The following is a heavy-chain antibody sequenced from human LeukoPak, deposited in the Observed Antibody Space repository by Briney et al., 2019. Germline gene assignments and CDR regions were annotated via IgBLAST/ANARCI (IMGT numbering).Heavy chain of an antibody. Sequence: GGSLRLSCAASGFTFSSYDMNWVRQAPGKGLEWVSSISSTSSYIYYADSVKGRFTISRDNAKSSLFLQMNSLRDEDTAVYYCARDQSERIAVPVASFDFWGQGTLVTVSS. CDR3: ARDQSERIAVPVASFDF. V-gene: IGHV3-21*01. D-gene: IGHD2-2*01. CDR2: ISSTSSYI. CDR1: GFTFSSYD. J-gene: IGHJ4*02.